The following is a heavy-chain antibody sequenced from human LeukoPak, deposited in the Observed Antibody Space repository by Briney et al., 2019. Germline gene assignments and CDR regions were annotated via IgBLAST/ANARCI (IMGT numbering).Heavy chain of an antibody. Sequence: PSETLSLTCTVSGDSITSNYWSWIRQPPGKGLEWIGYIYTSGSTNYNPSLKSRVTMSVDTSKNQFSLKLSSVTAADTAVYYCARAQLLWFGELQNWYYSDYWGQGTLVTVSS. D-gene: IGHD3-10*01. CDR1: GDSITSNY. CDR2: IYTSGST. CDR3: ARAQLLWFGELQNWYYSDY. V-gene: IGHV4-4*09. J-gene: IGHJ4*02.